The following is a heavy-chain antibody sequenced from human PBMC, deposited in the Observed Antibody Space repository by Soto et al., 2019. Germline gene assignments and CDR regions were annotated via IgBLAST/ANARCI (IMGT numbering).Heavy chain of an antibody. J-gene: IGHJ4*02. D-gene: IGHD4-17*01. CDR2: INHSGST. Sequence: QVQLQQWGAGLLKPSETLSLTCAVYGGSFSGYYWSWIRQPPGKGLEWIREINHSGSTNYNPSPQSRVTISVDTSMNQFSRKLSSVTAADTAGYNCARAYGDYGVIDYWGQGTLVTVSS. CDR3: ARAYGDYGVIDY. V-gene: IGHV4-34*01. CDR1: GGSFSGYY.